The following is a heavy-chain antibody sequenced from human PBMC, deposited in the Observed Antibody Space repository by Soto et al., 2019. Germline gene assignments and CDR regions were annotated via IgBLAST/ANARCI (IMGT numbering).Heavy chain of an antibody. Sequence: GGSLRLSCAASGFTFSSYSMNWVRQAPGKGLEWVSYISSSSSTIYHADSVKGRFTISRDNAKNSLYLQMNSLRDEDTAVYYCASHCSSTSCYPRQLYYYYYGMDVWGQGTTVTVSS. CDR1: GFTFSSYS. J-gene: IGHJ6*02. V-gene: IGHV3-48*02. CDR3: ASHCSSTSCYPRQLYYYYYGMDV. D-gene: IGHD2-2*01. CDR2: ISSSSSTI.